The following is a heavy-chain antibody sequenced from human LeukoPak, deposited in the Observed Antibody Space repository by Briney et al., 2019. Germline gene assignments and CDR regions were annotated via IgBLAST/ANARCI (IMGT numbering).Heavy chain of an antibody. Sequence: ASVKVSCKASGYTFTGYYMHWMRQAPGQGLEWMGWINPNSGGSTSYAQKFQGRVTMTRDTSTSTVYMELSSLRSEDTAVYYCAREGYSGYDPYFDYWGQGTLVTVSS. D-gene: IGHD5-12*01. CDR1: GYTFTGYY. CDR3: AREGYSGYDPYFDY. CDR2: INPNSGGST. J-gene: IGHJ4*02. V-gene: IGHV1-46*01.